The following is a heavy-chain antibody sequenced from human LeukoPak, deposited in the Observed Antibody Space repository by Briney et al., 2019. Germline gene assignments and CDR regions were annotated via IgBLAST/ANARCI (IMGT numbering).Heavy chain of an antibody. V-gene: IGHV1-69*01. CDR3: ARSSGFMYYDFWRFDY. CDR2: IIPIFGTA. CDR1: GGTFSSYA. J-gene: IGHJ4*02. Sequence: GASVKVSCKASGGTFSSYAISWVRQAPGQGLEWMGGIIPIFGTANYAQKFQSRVTITADESTSTAYMELSSLRSEDTAVYYCARSSGFMYYDFWRFDYWGQGTLVTVSS. D-gene: IGHD3-3*01.